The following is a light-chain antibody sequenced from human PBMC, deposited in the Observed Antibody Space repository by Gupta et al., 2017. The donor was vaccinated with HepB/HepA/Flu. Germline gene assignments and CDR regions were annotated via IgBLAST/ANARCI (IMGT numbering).Light chain of an antibody. Sequence: QSALTQPASVSGSPGQSITISCTGTSSDVGSYNLVSWYQQHPGKAPKLMIYEVSKRPSGVSNRFSGSKSGNTASLTISGREAEDEDYYYYSSYAGSCRFGGGTKLTVL. CDR3: SSYAGSCR. J-gene: IGLJ3*02. CDR1: SSDVGSYNL. CDR2: EVS. V-gene: IGLV2-23*02.